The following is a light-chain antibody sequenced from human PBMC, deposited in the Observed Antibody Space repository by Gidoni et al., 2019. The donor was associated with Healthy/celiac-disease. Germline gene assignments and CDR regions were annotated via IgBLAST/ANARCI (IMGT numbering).Light chain of an antibody. J-gene: IGKJ1*01. V-gene: IGKV3-20*01. CDR2: GAS. CDR3: QQYGSSRSWT. CDR1: KSVSSSY. Sequence: EIVFTQSPGTLSLSPGERATLSCRASKSVSSSYLAWYQQKPGQAPRLLIYGASSRATGIPDRFSGSGSGTDFTLTISRLEPEDFAVYYCQQYGSSRSWTFGQGTKVEIK.